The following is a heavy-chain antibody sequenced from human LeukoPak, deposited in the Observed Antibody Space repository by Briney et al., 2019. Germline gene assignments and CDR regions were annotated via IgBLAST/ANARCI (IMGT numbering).Heavy chain of an antibody. V-gene: IGHV3-15*01. J-gene: IGHJ5*02. CDR1: GFTFRNAW. CDR3: SINPGDSRSGYYSTIRFDP. CDR2: IKSKTDGGTT. Sequence: GGSLRLSCAASGFTFRNAWMSWVRQAPGKGLEWVGRIKSKTDGGTTDYAAPVKGRFTISRDDSKNTLYLQMNSLKTEDTAAYYCSINPGDSRSGYYSTIRFDPWGQGTLVTVSS. D-gene: IGHD3-3*01.